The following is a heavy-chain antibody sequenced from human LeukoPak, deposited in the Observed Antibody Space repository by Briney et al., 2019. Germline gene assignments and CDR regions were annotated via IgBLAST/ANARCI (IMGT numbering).Heavy chain of an antibody. Sequence: GASVKVSCKASGYTFSNYYIYWVRQAPGQGIEWMGVINPSGGPTNYAPQFQGRVTMTRDMSTSTVYMELSSLRSEDTAVYYCARDAEQRISSKGIYSYYYIDVWGKGTTVTVTS. D-gene: IGHD6-13*01. J-gene: IGHJ6*03. CDR2: INPSGGPT. CDR1: GYTFSNYY. CDR3: ARDAEQRISSKGIYSYYYIDV. V-gene: IGHV1-46*01.